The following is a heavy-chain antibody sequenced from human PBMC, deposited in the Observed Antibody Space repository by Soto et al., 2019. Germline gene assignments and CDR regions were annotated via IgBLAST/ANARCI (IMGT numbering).Heavy chain of an antibody. V-gene: IGHV3-21*01. D-gene: IGHD6-13*01. CDR1: GFTFSSYS. Sequence: GGSLRLSCAASGFTFSSYSMNWVRQAPGKGLEWVSSISSSSSYIYYADSVKGRFTISRDNAKNSLYLQMNSLRAEDTAVYYCARDIFFEAAAGLWGQGTLVTVSS. CDR3: ARDIFFEAAAGL. J-gene: IGHJ4*02. CDR2: ISSSSSYI.